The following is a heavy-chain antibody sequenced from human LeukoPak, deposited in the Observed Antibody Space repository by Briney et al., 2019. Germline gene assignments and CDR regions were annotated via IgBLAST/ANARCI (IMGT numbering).Heavy chain of an antibody. V-gene: IGHV3-21*01. Sequence: GRSLRLSCAASGFTFSSYSMNWVRQAPGKGLEWVSPISSSSSYIYYADSVKGRFTISRDNAKNSLYLQMNSLRAEDTAVYYCARATIGSGSYSPYWGQGTLVTVSS. CDR3: ARATIGSGSYSPY. CDR2: ISSSSSYI. D-gene: IGHD3-10*01. CDR1: GFTFSSYS. J-gene: IGHJ4*02.